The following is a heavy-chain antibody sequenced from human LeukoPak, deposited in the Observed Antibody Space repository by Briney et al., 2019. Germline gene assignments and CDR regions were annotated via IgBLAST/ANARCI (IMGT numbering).Heavy chain of an antibody. CDR2: ISAYNGNT. CDR3: ARVPTAADDY. V-gene: IGHV1-18*01. J-gene: IGHJ4*02. D-gene: IGHD6-13*01. CDR1: GYTFTSYG. Sequence: ASVKVSCKASGYTFTSYGTSWVGQAPGQGHEWMGWISAYNGNTNYAQKLQGRVTMTTDTSTSTAYMELRSLRSDDTAVYYCARVPTAADDYWGQGTLVTVSS.